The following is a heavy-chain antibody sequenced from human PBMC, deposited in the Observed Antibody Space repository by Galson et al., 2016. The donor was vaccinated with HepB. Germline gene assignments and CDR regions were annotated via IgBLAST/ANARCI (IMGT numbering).Heavy chain of an antibody. CDR1: DGSLSSYS. CDR3: ARSTTYYGMDV. J-gene: IGHJ6*02. D-gene: IGHD2/OR15-2a*01. CDR2: INPSGST. Sequence: SETLSLTCVVSDGSLSSYSWSWIRQPPGKGLEWIGEINPSGSTNYHSSLKSRVTISVDTSKSEFSLKVSSVTAADSAVYYCARSTTYYGMDVWGQGTTVTVSS. V-gene: IGHV4-34*01.